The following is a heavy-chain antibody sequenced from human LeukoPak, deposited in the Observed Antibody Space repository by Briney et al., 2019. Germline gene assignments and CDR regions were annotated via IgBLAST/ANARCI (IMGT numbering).Heavy chain of an antibody. V-gene: IGHV3-15*01. CDR1: GFTFTYVW. CDR2: IKSKTDAT. D-gene: IGHD1-26*01. J-gene: IGHJ4*02. Sequence: GGSLRLSCAASGFTFTYVWMSWVRQTPGKGLEWVGRIKSKTDATDYAAPVKGRFTISRDDSENTLYLQMSSLKTEDTAVYFCATVLGGTFYSFHSWGQGTLVTVSS. CDR3: ATVLGGTFYSFHS.